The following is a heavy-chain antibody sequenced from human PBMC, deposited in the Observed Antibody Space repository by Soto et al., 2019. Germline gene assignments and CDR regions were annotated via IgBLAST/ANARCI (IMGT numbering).Heavy chain of an antibody. CDR2: ISSSGSTI. CDR3: ARVSYYYDSSGYVPLGTDWYFDL. V-gene: IGHV3-11*01. Sequence: QVQLVESGGGLVKPGGSLRLSCAASGFTFSDYYMSWIRQAPGKGLEWVSYISSSGSTIYYAGSVKGRFTISRDNAKNSLYLQMNSLRAEDTAVYYCARVSYYYDSSGYVPLGTDWYFDLWGRGTLVTVSS. J-gene: IGHJ2*01. D-gene: IGHD3-22*01. CDR1: GFTFSDYY.